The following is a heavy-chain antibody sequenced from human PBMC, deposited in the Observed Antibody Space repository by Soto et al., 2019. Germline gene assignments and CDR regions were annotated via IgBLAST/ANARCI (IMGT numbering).Heavy chain of an antibody. J-gene: IGHJ4*02. CDR2: IYYSGST. CDR1: GGSISSYY. D-gene: IGHD3-16*02. V-gene: IGHV4-59*08. Sequence: TSETLSLTCTVSGGSISSYYWSWIRQPPGKGLEWIGYIYYSGSTNYNPSLKSRVTISVDTSKNQFSLKLSSVTAADTAVYYCARRNDYIWGSYRLSYFDYWGQGTLVTVSS. CDR3: ARRNDYIWGSYRLSYFDY.